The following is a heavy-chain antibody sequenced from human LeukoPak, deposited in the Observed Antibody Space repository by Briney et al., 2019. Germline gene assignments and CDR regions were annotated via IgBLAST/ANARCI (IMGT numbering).Heavy chain of an antibody. D-gene: IGHD3-22*01. CDR1: GGSISSGDYY. Sequence: SETLSLTCTVSGGSISSGDYYWSWIRQPPGKGLEWIGYIYYSGSTYYNPSLKSRVTISVDTSKNQFSLKLSSVTAADTAVYYCAREESDSSGYYGSYFDYWGQGTLVTVSS. CDR2: IYYSGST. J-gene: IGHJ4*02. V-gene: IGHV4-30-4*01. CDR3: AREESDSSGYYGSYFDY.